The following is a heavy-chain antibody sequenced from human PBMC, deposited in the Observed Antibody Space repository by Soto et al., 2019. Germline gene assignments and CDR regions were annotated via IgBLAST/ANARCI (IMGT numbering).Heavy chain of an antibody. V-gene: IGHV3-74*01. D-gene: IGHD1-1*01. CDR3: AKVATGSYNWFDP. Sequence: EVQLVESGGELVQPGGSLRLSCAASGFTFNNYWMHWVRQAPGKGLVWVSRINPDGSRTNYADSVKGRFTISRDNAKNTLYLQMDSLRAEDTAVYYCAKVATGSYNWFDPWGQGTLVGVSS. CDR2: INPDGSRT. CDR1: GFTFNNYW. J-gene: IGHJ5*02.